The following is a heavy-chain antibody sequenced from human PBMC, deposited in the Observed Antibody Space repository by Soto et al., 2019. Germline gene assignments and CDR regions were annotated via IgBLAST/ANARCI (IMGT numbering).Heavy chain of an antibody. Sequence: GGSLRLSCAASGFTFSSYSMNWVRQAPGKGLEWVSYISSSSTIYYADSVKGRFTISRDNAKNSLYLQMNSLRAEDTAVYYCARGPDIVVVENWFDPWGQGTLVTVSS. D-gene: IGHD2-15*01. J-gene: IGHJ5*02. CDR1: GFTFSSYS. V-gene: IGHV3-48*01. CDR2: ISSSSTI. CDR3: ARGPDIVVVENWFDP.